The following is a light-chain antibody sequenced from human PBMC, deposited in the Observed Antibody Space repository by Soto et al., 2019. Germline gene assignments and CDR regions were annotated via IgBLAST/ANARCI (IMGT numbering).Light chain of an antibody. V-gene: IGKV3-15*01. J-gene: IGKJ4*01. Sequence: EIVLTQSPDTLSLSPGDRATLSCRASQSISSYLAWYQQKPGQSPRLLIYDASTRATGIPARFSGSGSGTEFTLTISSLQSEDFAVYYCQQYNNWPPLTFGGGTKVDIK. CDR2: DAS. CDR1: QSISSY. CDR3: QQYNNWPPLT.